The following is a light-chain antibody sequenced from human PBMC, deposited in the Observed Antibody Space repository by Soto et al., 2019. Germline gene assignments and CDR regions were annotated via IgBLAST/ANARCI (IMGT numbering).Light chain of an antibody. J-gene: IGLJ1*01. CDR2: DVS. Sequence: QSVLTQPASVSESPGQSITNSCTGTSSDVGGYNYVSWYQQHPGKAPKLMIYDVSNRPSGVSNRFSGSKSGNTASLTISGLQAEDEADYYCSSYTSSSLGVFGTGTKLTVL. V-gene: IGLV2-14*01. CDR3: SSYTSSSLGV. CDR1: SSDVGGYNY.